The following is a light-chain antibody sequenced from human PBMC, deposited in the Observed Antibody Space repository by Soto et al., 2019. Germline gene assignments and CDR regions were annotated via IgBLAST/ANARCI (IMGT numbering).Light chain of an antibody. CDR3: MQALQTPPA. Sequence: DIVMTQSPLSLPVTPGEPASISCRSSQSLLHSNGYNYLDWYLQKPGQSPQLLIYLGSNRASGVPXRXXGSGSGTDFTLKISRVEAEDVGVYYCMQALQTPPAFGGGTKVEIK. CDR1: QSLLHSNGYNY. V-gene: IGKV2-28*01. CDR2: LGS. J-gene: IGKJ4*01.